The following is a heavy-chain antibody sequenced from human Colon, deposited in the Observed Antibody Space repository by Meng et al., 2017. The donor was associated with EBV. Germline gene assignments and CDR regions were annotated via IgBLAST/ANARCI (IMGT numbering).Heavy chain of an antibody. CDR3: ARTNYGDYNWFDP. Sequence: QVQLQESGPGLVKPSQXLFRTCPVSGGSISSGGFYWSWIRQHPGKGLEWIGYIYYSGSTYYNPSLRSRVAISIDTSKNQFSLKLTSVTAADTAVYFCARTNYGDYNWFDPWGQGTLVTVSS. CDR1: GGSISSGGFY. J-gene: IGHJ5*02. V-gene: IGHV4-31*03. D-gene: IGHD4-17*01. CDR2: IYYSGST.